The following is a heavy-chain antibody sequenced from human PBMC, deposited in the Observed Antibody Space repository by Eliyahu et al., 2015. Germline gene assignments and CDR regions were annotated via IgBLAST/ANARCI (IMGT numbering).Heavy chain of an antibody. Sequence: QVQLVESGGGVVQPGRSLRLSCAASGSTFRSDAMHWVRQAPGKGLEWVAVISYDGSNKYYSDSVRGRFTISRDNSKNTMYLQMNSLRADDTAVYFCARDPTGGGVPRGLLDYWGQGTLVTVS. CDR3: ARDPTGGGVPRGLLDY. CDR1: GSTFRSDA. D-gene: IGHD3-10*01. V-gene: IGHV3-30*03. CDR2: ISYDGSNK. J-gene: IGHJ4*02.